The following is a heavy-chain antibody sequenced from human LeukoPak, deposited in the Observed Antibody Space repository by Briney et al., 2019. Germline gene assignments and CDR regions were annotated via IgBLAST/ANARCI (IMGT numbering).Heavy chain of an antibody. Sequence: GGSLRLSCAGSGFTLSTYDMNWVRQAPGKGLEWVSYISRSSNTIYYADSVKGRFTISRDNAKNSLSLQMNSLRAQDTAVYYCAREVRYFALGDYWGQGTLVTVSS. J-gene: IGHJ4*02. CDR1: GFTLSTYD. D-gene: IGHD3-9*01. CDR3: AREVRYFALGDY. CDR2: ISRSSNTI. V-gene: IGHV3-48*01.